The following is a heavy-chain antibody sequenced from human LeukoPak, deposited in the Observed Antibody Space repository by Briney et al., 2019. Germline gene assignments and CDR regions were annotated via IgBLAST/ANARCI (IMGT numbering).Heavy chain of an antibody. Sequence: SETLSLTCAVFGGSFSGYYWSWIRQPPGKGLEWIGEINHSGSTNYNPSLKSRVTISVDTSKNQFSLKLSSVTAADTAVYYCARGLYCSGGSCYRPFDYWGQGTLVTVSS. CDR1: GGSFSGYY. CDR3: ARGLYCSGGSCYRPFDY. V-gene: IGHV4-34*01. J-gene: IGHJ4*02. D-gene: IGHD2-15*01. CDR2: INHSGST.